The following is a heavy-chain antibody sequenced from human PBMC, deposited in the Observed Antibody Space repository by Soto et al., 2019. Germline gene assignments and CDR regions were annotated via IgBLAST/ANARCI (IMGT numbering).Heavy chain of an antibody. D-gene: IGHD3-22*01. CDR2: IYWDDDK. V-gene: IGHV2-5*02. Sequence: QITLKESGPTLVKPTQTLTLTCTFSGFSLSTGGVGVGWIRQPPGKALEWLALIYWDDDKRYSPSLKSRLTITKDTSKNQVVLTMPNMDPVDTATYYCAHKSYDSSDYSSDYWGQGTLVTVSS. CDR1: GFSLSTGGVG. CDR3: AHKSYDSSDYSSDY. J-gene: IGHJ4*02.